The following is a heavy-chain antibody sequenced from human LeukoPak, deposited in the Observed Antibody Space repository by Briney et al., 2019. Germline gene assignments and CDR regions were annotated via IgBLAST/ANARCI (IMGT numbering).Heavy chain of an antibody. D-gene: IGHD2-2*01. J-gene: IGHJ5*02. CDR2: INWNGGST. Sequence: RGSLRLSCAASGFTFDDYGMSWVRQAPGKGLEWVSGINWNGGSTGYADSVKGRFTISRDNAKNSLYLQMNSLRAEDTALYHCARVDRHCSSTSCYVWNWFDPWGQGTLVTVSS. V-gene: IGHV3-20*01. CDR3: ARVDRHCSSTSCYVWNWFDP. CDR1: GFTFDDYG.